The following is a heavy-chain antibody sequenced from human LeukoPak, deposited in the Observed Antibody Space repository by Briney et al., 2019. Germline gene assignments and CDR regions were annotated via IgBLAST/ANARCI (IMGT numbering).Heavy chain of an antibody. V-gene: IGHV4-34*01. D-gene: IGHD6-19*01. Sequence: SETLSLTCAVYGGSFSGYYWSWIRQPPGKGLEWIGEINHSGSTNYNPSLKSRVTISVDTSKNQFSLKLSSVTAADTAVYYCARAWLWLIPYIWGQGTMVTVSS. J-gene: IGHJ3*02. CDR2: INHSGST. CDR3: ARAWLWLIPYI. CDR1: GGSFSGYY.